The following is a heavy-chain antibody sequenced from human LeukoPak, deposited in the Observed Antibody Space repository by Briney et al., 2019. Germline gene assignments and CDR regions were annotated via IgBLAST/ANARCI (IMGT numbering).Heavy chain of an antibody. D-gene: IGHD3-22*01. J-gene: IGHJ3*02. Sequence: SQTLSLTCTVSGGSISSGDYYWSWIRQPPGKGLEWIGYIYYSGSTYYNPSLKSRVTISVDTSKNQFSLKLSSVTAADTAVYYCARDRARYYDSSGYSPVWPDAFDIWGQGTMVTVSS. CDR1: GGSISSGDYY. CDR2: IYYSGST. V-gene: IGHV4-30-4*01. CDR3: ARDRARYYDSSGYSPVWPDAFDI.